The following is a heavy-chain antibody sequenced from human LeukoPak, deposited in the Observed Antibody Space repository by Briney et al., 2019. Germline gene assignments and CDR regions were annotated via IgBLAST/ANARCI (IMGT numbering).Heavy chain of an antibody. D-gene: IGHD2-8*01. Sequence: PGGSLRLSCAASGFTFSSYGMHWVRQAPGKGLEWVAFIRYDGSNKYYADSVKGRFTISRDNSKNTLYLQMNSLRAEDTAVYYCAKGGIVLMVYTPYWGQGTLVTVSS. J-gene: IGHJ4*02. CDR3: AKGGIVLMVYTPY. CDR1: GFTFSSYG. CDR2: IRYDGSNK. V-gene: IGHV3-30*02.